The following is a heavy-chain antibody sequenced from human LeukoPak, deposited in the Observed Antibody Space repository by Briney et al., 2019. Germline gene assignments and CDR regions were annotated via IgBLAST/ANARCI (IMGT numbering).Heavy chain of an antibody. Sequence: SETLSLTCTVSGGSISNYWWSWIRQPPGKGLEWIGYVFDSGGTNYNPSLKSRVTISLDTSKKQFSLKLSSVTAADTAVYYCARGYSSSWNYFDYWGQGTLVTVSS. CDR2: VFDSGGT. CDR3: ARGYSSSWNYFDY. J-gene: IGHJ4*02. D-gene: IGHD6-13*01. V-gene: IGHV4-59*01. CDR1: GGSISNYW.